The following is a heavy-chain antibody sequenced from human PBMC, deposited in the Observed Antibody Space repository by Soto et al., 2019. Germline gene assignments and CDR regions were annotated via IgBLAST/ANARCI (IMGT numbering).Heavy chain of an antibody. Sequence: SETLSLTCAVSGYAISSGYYWGWIRQPPGKGLEWIGSIYHSGSTYYNPSLKSRVTISVDTSRNQFSLKLSSVTAADTAVYYCAREAGIAVAGQRYYYYYYGMDVWGQGTTVTVSS. CDR3: AREAGIAVAGQRYYYYYYGMDV. J-gene: IGHJ6*02. V-gene: IGHV4-38-2*02. CDR2: IYHSGST. D-gene: IGHD6-19*01. CDR1: GYAISSGYY.